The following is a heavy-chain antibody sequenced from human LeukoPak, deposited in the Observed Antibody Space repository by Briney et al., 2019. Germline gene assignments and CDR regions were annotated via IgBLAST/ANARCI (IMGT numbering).Heavy chain of an antibody. CDR2: IYYSGST. CDR1: GGSISSSSYY. J-gene: IGHJ4*02. Sequence: SETLSLTCTVSGGSISSSSYYWGWIRQPPGKGLEWIGSIYYSGSTYYNPSLKSRVTISVDTSKNQFSLKLSSVTAADTAVYYCARERPGTYGSGLDYWGQGTLVTVSS. D-gene: IGHD3-10*01. V-gene: IGHV4-39*07. CDR3: ARERPGTYGSGLDY.